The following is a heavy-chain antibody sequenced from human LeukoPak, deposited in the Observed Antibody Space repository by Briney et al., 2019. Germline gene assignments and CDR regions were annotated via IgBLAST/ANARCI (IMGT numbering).Heavy chain of an antibody. Sequence: ASVKVSCKASGYTFTSYALHWVRQAPGQRLEWMGWINDGNGNTKYSQEFQGRVTITRDTSARTAYMELSRLRSEDTDVYYCASDTCSGGTCYPHHFDYWGQGDLVTVSS. D-gene: IGHD2-15*01. J-gene: IGHJ4*02. V-gene: IGHV1-3*01. CDR2: INDGNGNT. CDR3: ASDTCSGGTCYPHHFDY. CDR1: GYTFTSYA.